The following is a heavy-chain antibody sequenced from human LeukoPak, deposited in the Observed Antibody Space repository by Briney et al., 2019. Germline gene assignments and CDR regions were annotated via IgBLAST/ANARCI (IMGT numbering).Heavy chain of an antibody. Sequence: GGSLRLSCGASGMTFRDSYMGWVRQAPGKGLEWVSGISGSGGSTYYADSVKGRFTISRDNAKNTLYLQMNSLRAEDTALYYCATLSRYWGQGNLVTVSS. CDR3: ATLSRY. J-gene: IGHJ4*02. V-gene: IGHV3-23*01. CDR2: ISGSGGST. CDR1: GMTFRDSY.